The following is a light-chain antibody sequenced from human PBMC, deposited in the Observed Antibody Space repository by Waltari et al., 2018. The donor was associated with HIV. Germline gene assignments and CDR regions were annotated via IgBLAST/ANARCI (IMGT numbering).Light chain of an antibody. Sequence: QSALTQPASVSGSPGQSITIRCIGTSSVVGGYRLVSWYQHHPGKAPQLLIFEDTERPSGVSNLFSASKSGTTASLTISGLLAEDAADYYCCSYGGFTTYVFGSGTKVTVL. CDR3: CSYGGFTTYV. CDR2: EDT. CDR1: SSVVGGYRL. J-gene: IGLJ1*01. V-gene: IGLV2-23*01.